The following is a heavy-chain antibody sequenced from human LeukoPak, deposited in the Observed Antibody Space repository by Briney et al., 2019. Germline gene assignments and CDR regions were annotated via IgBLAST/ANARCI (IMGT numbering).Heavy chain of an antibody. CDR3: ATLSSGSY. CDR2: INTGGSST. V-gene: IGHV3-74*01. Sequence: GGSLRLSCAASGFTFSSNWMHWVRQAPGKGLVWVSQINTGGSSTNYADSVRGRFTISRDNAKNSLYLQMNSLRAEDTAVYYCATLSSGSYWGQGTLVTVSS. CDR1: GFTFSSNW. D-gene: IGHD6-19*01. J-gene: IGHJ4*02.